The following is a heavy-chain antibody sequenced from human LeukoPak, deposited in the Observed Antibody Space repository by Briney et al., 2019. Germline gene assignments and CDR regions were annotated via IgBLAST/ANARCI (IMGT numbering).Heavy chain of an antibody. Sequence: PGGSLRLSCAASGFSFSDHYMSWIRQAPGKGLEWVSYNSSSRSFTNYADSVKGRFTISRDTAKNSLYLQMNSLRAEDTAVYYCVREVVLSGISVFDYWGQGTLVAVSS. D-gene: IGHD2-21*02. CDR1: GFSFSDHY. V-gene: IGHV3-11*06. CDR2: NSSSRSFT. CDR3: VREVVLSGISVFDY. J-gene: IGHJ4*02.